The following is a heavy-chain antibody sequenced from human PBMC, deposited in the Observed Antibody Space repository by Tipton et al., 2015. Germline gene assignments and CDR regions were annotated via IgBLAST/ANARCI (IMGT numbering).Heavy chain of an antibody. J-gene: IGHJ4*02. V-gene: IGHV4-59*08. D-gene: IGHD3-10*01. Sequence: TLSLTCTVSGGSISSYYWSWIRQPPGKGLEWIGSIFHRGDTNYNPSLKSRVTISLDTSKNQFSLKLNSVTAADTAVYYRARGLLLWFGMSDYWGRGTLVTVSS. CDR1: GGSISSYY. CDR3: ARGLLLWFGMSDY. CDR2: IFHRGDT.